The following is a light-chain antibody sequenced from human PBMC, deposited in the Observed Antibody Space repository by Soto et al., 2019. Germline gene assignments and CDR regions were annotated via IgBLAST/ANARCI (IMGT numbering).Light chain of an antibody. J-gene: IGKJ1*01. CDR3: QQGFSTPPT. CDR2: AAS. V-gene: IGKV1-9*01. Sequence: DIQLTQSPSFLSASVGDRVTITCRASQGITSYLAWYQQKPGKAPKLLIYAASTLQSGVPSRFSGSGSGTDFSLTVSSLQPEDSATFYCQQGFSTPPTFGQGTKVDIK. CDR1: QGITSY.